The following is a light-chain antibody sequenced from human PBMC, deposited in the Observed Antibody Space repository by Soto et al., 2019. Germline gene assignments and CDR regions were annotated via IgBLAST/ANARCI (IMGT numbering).Light chain of an antibody. Sequence: QSALTQPASVSGSPGQSITISCTGTSSDVGGFNYVSWYQQHPGKVPKLIIYDANDRPSGVSDRFSGSKSGNTASLTISGLQAEDEADYFCSAYTSDTMHVLFGGGTQLTVL. CDR3: SAYTSDTMHVL. V-gene: IGLV2-14*01. CDR2: DAN. CDR1: SSDVGGFNY. J-gene: IGLJ7*01.